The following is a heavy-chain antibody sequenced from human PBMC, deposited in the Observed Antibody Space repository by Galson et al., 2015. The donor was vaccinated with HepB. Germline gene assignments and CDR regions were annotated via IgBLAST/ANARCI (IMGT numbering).Heavy chain of an antibody. CDR1: GFTFSSYS. CDR3: ARDQFNAFDI. J-gene: IGHJ3*02. Sequence: SLRLSCAASGFTFSSYSMNWVRQAPGKGLEWVSYISSSSSTIYYADSVKGRFTISRDNAKNSLYLQMNSLRAEDTAVYYCARDQFNAFDIWGQGTMVTVSS. D-gene: IGHD5-24*01. CDR2: ISSSSSTI. V-gene: IGHV3-48*01.